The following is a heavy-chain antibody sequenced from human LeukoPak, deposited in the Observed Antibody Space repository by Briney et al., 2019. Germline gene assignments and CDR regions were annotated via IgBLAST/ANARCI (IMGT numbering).Heavy chain of an antibody. CDR1: GFTFSSYA. V-gene: IGHV3-64*01. J-gene: IGHJ4*02. Sequence: GGSLRLSCAASGFTFSSYAMHWVRQAPGKGLEYVSAISSNGGTTFYANSVKGRFTISRDNSKNTLYLQMGSLRTEDTAVYYCARVEITVAGTEFDYWGQGTLVTVSS. CDR3: ARVEITVAGTEFDY. CDR2: ISSNGGTT. D-gene: IGHD6-19*01.